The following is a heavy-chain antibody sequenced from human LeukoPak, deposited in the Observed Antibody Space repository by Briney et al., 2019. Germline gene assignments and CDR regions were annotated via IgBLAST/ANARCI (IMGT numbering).Heavy chain of an antibody. CDR2: IRYDGNNK. V-gene: IGHV3-30*02. CDR1: GFTFSGYG. J-gene: IGHJ3*02. CDR3: AKSLNYYYDSSGSSKGGFDI. D-gene: IGHD3-22*01. Sequence: PGGSLRLSCAASGFTFSGYGMHWVRQAPGKGLEWVAFIRYDGNNKYYADSVKGRFTISRDNSKNTLYLQMNSLRAEDTAVYYCAKSLNYYYDSSGSSKGGFDIWGQGTMVTVSS.